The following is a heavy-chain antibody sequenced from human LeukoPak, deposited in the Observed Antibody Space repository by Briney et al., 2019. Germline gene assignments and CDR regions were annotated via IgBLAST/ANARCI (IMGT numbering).Heavy chain of an antibody. CDR3: ARRFAGSLYYYYYGMDV. D-gene: IGHD3-10*01. J-gene: IGHJ6*02. CDR1: GYSFTSYW. V-gene: IGHV5-10-1*01. CDR2: IDPSDSYT. Sequence: GESLKISCKGSGYSFTSYWIGWVRQMPGKGLEWMGRIDPSDSYTNYSPSFQGHVTISADKSISTAYLQWSSLKASDTAMYYCARRFAGSLYYYYYGMDVWGQGTTVTVSS.